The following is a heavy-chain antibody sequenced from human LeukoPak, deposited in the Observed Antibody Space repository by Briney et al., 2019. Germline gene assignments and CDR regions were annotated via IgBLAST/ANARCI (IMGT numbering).Heavy chain of an antibody. D-gene: IGHD5-24*01. CDR2: IYYSGST. V-gene: IGHV4-59*12. Sequence: PSETLSLTCTVSGGSISSYYWSWIRQPPGKGLEWIGYIYYSGSTNYNPSLKSRVTISVDTSKNQISLRLRFGTAADTAVYFCARDQDRVGYNYLRAFDIWGQGAMVTVSS. CDR3: ARDQDRVGYNYLRAFDI. CDR1: GGSISSYY. J-gene: IGHJ3*02.